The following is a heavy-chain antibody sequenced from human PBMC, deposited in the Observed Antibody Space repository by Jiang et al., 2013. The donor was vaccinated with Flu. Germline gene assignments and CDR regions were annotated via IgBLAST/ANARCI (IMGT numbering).Heavy chain of an antibody. CDR1: GGTFSSYA. CDR2: IIPIFGTA. D-gene: IGHD1-1*01. Sequence: SGAEVKKPGSSVKVSCKASGGTFSSYAISWVRQAPGQGLEWMGGIIPIFGTANYAQKFQGRVTITADKSTSTAYMELSSLRSEDTAVYYCARDKNWNDSPRDPYFDYWGQGTLVTVSS. CDR3: ARDKNWNDSPRDPYFDY. J-gene: IGHJ4*02. V-gene: IGHV1-69*06.